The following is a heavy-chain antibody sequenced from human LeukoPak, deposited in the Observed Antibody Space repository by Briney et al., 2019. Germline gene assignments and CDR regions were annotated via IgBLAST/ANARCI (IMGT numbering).Heavy chain of an antibody. V-gene: IGHV3-23*01. CDR1: GFTFSSYA. Sequence: GGSLRLSCAASGFTFSSYAMTWVRQAPGKGLEWVSAISSRGITSYYADSVKGRFTISRDNSNSTLFLQMNSLRAEDTAVYYCAKDPQWDVDRYGSGSYYLYWGQGTLVTVSS. J-gene: IGHJ4*02. D-gene: IGHD3-10*01. CDR3: AKDPQWDVDRYGSGSYYLY. CDR2: ISSRGITS.